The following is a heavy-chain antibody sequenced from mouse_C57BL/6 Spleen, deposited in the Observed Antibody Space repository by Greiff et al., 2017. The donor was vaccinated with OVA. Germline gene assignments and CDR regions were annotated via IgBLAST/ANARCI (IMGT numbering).Heavy chain of an antibody. J-gene: IGHJ4*01. D-gene: IGHD2-1*01. CDR2: IYPSDGST. Sequence: QVQLQQSGPELVKPGASVKLSCKASGYTFTSYDINWVKQRPGQGLEWIGWIYPSDGSTKYNEKFKGKATLTVDTSSSTAYMELHGLTSEDSAVYFGARSGDYGNYLYAMDYWGQGTSVTVSS. CDR3: ARSGDYGNYLYAMDY. CDR1: GYTFTSYD. V-gene: IGHV1-85*01.